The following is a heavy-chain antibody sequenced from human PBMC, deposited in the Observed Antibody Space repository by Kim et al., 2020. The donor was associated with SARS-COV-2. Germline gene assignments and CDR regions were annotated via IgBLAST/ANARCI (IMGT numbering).Heavy chain of an antibody. J-gene: IGHJ6*02. Sequence: SETLSLTCTVSGGSVSSGSYYWSWIRQPPGNGLEWIGYIYYSGSTNYNPSLKSRVTISVDTSKNQFSLKLSSVTAADTAVYYCARLTTVVTLGGGYYYGMDVWGQGTTVTVSS. CDR2: IYYSGST. CDR3: ARLTTVVTLGGGYYYGMDV. D-gene: IGHD4-17*01. V-gene: IGHV4-61*01. CDR1: GGSVSSGSYY.